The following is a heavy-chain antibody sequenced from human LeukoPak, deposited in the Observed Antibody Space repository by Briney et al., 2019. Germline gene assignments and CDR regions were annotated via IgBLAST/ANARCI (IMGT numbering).Heavy chain of an antibody. Sequence: ASVKVSCKKSGYTFTNYAMHWVCQAPGQRLEWMGWINGGKGDTKYSQKFQGRVTFTRDTSASTVYMELSSLTFEDTAVYYCARDSRGSGSYQGVDVWGKGTTVTVSS. V-gene: IGHV1-3*01. CDR3: ARDSRGSGSYQGVDV. D-gene: IGHD3-10*01. CDR2: INGGKGDT. J-gene: IGHJ6*04. CDR1: GYTFTNYA.